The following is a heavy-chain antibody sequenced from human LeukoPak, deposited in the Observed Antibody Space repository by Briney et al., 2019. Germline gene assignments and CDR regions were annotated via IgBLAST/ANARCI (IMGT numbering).Heavy chain of an antibody. CDR2: ISSSSSYI. V-gene: IGHV3-21*01. D-gene: IGHD5-12*01. J-gene: IGHJ3*02. Sequence: GGSLRLSCAASGFTFSSYSMNWVRQAPGKGLEWVSSISSSSSYIYYADSVKGRFTISRDNAKNSLYLQMNSLRAEDTAVYYCARFYSDYDSYAFDIWGQGTMVTVSS. CDR1: GFTFSSYS. CDR3: ARFYSDYDSYAFDI.